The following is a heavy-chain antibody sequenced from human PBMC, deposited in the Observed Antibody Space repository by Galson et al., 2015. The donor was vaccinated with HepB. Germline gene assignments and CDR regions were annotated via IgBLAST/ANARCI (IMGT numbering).Heavy chain of an antibody. J-gene: IGHJ6*02. D-gene: IGHD3-10*01. Sequence: SVKVSCKASGGTFSSYAISWVRQAPGQGLEWMGGIIPIFGTANYAQKFQGRVTITADKSTSTAYMELSSLRSEDTAVYYCARGVLLWFGELSPGHYYGMDVWGQGTTVTVSS. V-gene: IGHV1-69*06. CDR2: IIPIFGTA. CDR3: ARGVLLWFGELSPGHYYGMDV. CDR1: GGTFSSYA.